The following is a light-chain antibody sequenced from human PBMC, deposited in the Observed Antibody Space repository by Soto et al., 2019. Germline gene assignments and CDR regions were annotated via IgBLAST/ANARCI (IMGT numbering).Light chain of an antibody. Sequence: EIVLTQSPGTLALSPGEGATLSCRASQSVSKYLAWYQQKPGQAPRLLIYGASSRATGIPDSFSGSGSGTDFTLTISRLELEDFAVYYCQLYGGSPQTFGQGTKV. CDR3: QLYGGSPQT. CDR1: QSVSKY. J-gene: IGKJ1*01. V-gene: IGKV3-20*01. CDR2: GAS.